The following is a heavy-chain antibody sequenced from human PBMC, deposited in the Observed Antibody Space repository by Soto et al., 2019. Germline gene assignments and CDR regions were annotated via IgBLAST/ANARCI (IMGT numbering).Heavy chain of an antibody. CDR2: IIPIFGTA. D-gene: IGHD5-18*01. V-gene: IGHV1-69*13. CDR1: GGTFSSYA. J-gene: IGHJ6*02. CDR3: ARGKVDYRGYPTWYGMDV. Sequence: GASVKVSCKASGGTFSSYAISWVRQAPGQGLEWMGGIIPIFGTANYAQKFQGRVTITADESTSTAYMELSSLRSEDTAVYYCARGKVDYRGYPTWYGMDVWGQGTTVTVSS.